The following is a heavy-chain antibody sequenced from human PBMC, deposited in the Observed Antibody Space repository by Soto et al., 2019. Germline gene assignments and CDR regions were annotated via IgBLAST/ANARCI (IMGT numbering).Heavy chain of an antibody. CDR3: AKDGGWSLAVAGLFDY. Sequence: QPGGSLRLSCVVSGSTFSSDDMSWVRQAPGRGLEWVSGISDSGGSTYYADSVKGRFTISRDNAKNTLYLQMKSLRVEDTALYYCAKDGGWSLAVAGLFDYWGPRTQVTVFS. CDR2: ISDSGGST. V-gene: IGHV3-23*01. D-gene: IGHD6-19*01. J-gene: IGHJ4*02. CDR1: GSTFSSDD.